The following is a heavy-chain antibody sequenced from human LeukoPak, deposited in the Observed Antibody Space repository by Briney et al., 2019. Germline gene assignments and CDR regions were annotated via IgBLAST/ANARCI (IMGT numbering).Heavy chain of an antibody. CDR3: ARLYGSGSFSYFDC. J-gene: IGHJ4*02. CDR1: GGSISSYY. Sequence: SETLSLTCTVSGGSISSYYWSWIRQPAGKGLEWIGRIHTSGSTNYNPSLKSRVTMSVDTSKNQFSLKLSSVTAADTAVYYCARLYGSGSFSYFDCWGQGTLVTVSS. D-gene: IGHD3-10*01. V-gene: IGHV4-4*07. CDR2: IHTSGST.